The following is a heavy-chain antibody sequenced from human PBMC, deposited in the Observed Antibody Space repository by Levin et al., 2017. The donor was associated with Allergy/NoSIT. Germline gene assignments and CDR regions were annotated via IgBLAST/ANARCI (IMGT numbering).Heavy chain of an antibody. Sequence: GGSLRLSCAASGFTFSSYTMNWVRQAPGKGLEWVSSIGSRGTYIYYADSMKGRFTISRDNAKNSLFLQMNSLRAEDTAVYYCARDRRQNPLVRGVIMDYWGQGTLVTVSS. CDR2: IGSRGTYI. J-gene: IGHJ4*02. D-gene: IGHD3-10*01. V-gene: IGHV3-21*01. CDR3: ARDRRQNPLVRGVIMDY. CDR1: GFTFSSYT.